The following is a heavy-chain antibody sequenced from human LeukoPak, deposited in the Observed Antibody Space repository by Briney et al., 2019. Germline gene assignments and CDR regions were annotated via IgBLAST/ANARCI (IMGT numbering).Heavy chain of an antibody. CDR1: GITFTSHT. Sequence: GGSLRLSCAASGITFTSHTMHWVRRAPGKGLEWVSYISSSSSATYYADSVKGRFTMSRDNTKKSLYLQMNSLRGEDTAVYYCASWAGAAAGFSGPFDYWGQGTLVTVSS. CDR2: ISSSSSAT. CDR3: ASWAGAAAGFSGPFDY. V-gene: IGHV3-48*04. D-gene: IGHD6-13*01. J-gene: IGHJ4*02.